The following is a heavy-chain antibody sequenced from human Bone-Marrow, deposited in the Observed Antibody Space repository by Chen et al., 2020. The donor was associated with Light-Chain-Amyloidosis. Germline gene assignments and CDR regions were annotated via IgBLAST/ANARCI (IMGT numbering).Heavy chain of an antibody. CDR2: IIPIFGTA. CDR3: ARDRGIVVVPAAIRYYYYGMDV. CDR1: GGTFSSYA. J-gene: IGHJ6*02. Sequence: QVQLVQSGAEVMKPGSSVKVSCKASGGTFSSYAISWVRQAPGQGLEWMGGIIPIFGTANYAQKFQGRVTITADESTSTAYMELSSLRSEDTAVYYCARDRGIVVVPAAIRYYYYGMDVWGQGTTVTVSS. V-gene: IGHV1-69*01. D-gene: IGHD2-2*02.